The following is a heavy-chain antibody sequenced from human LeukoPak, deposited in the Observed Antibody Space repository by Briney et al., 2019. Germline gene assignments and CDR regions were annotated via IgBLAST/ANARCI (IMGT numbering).Heavy chain of an antibody. Sequence: KASETLSLTCTVSGYSISRGYYWGWIRQPPGKDLEWIGYIYHSGSTYYNPSLKSRVTISLDRSKNQFSLRLSSVTAADTAVYYCARDAGSEYQLLQRASAFNIWGQGTMVTVSS. CDR2: IYHSGST. CDR1: GYSISRGYY. CDR3: ARDAGSEYQLLQRASAFNI. V-gene: IGHV4-38-2*02. J-gene: IGHJ3*02. D-gene: IGHD2-2*01.